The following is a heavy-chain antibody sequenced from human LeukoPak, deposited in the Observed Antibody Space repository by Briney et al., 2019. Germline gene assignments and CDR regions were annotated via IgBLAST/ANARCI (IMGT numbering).Heavy chain of an antibody. D-gene: IGHD3-3*01. CDR1: GYTFTSYY. V-gene: IGHV1-46*01. CDR3: ARTQVRFLEWLGKNYYYGMDV. J-gene: IGHJ6*02. CDR2: INPSGGST. Sequence: ASVKVSCKASGYTFTSYYMHWVRQAPGQGLEWMGIINPSGGSTSYAQKFQGRVTMTRDTSTSTVYMELSSLRSEDTAVYYCARTQVRFLEWLGKNYYYGMDVWGQGTTVTVSS.